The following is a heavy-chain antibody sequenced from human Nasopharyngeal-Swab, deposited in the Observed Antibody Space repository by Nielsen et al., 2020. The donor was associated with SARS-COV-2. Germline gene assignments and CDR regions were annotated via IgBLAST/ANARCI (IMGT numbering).Heavy chain of an antibody. V-gene: IGHV3-9*01. Sequence: GGSLRLSCAASGFIFDDYAMHWVRQAPGKGLEWVACISWNSGSAGYADYVKGRFSISRDNDENSLYLQMNSLRADDTAFYYCARDSTIECSSSSSFDPWGQGTLVTVS. CDR3: ARDSTIECSSSSSFDP. CDR2: ISWNSGSA. CDR1: GFIFDDYA. J-gene: IGHJ5*02. D-gene: IGHD6-6*01.